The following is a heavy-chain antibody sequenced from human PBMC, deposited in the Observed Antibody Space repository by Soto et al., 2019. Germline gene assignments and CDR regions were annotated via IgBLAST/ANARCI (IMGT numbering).Heavy chain of an antibody. J-gene: IGHJ6*02. CDR2: IIPIFGTA. CDR1: GGTFSSDA. V-gene: IGHV1-69*13. D-gene: IGHD3-22*01. Sequence: SGKVWCEASGGTFSSDAISWVRQAPGEGLEWMGGIIPIFGTANYAQKFQGRVTITADESTSTAYMELSSLRSEDTAVYYCATGRTNYYDSSGYYYYGMDVWGPGTTVLVS. CDR3: ATGRTNYYDSSGYYYYGMDV.